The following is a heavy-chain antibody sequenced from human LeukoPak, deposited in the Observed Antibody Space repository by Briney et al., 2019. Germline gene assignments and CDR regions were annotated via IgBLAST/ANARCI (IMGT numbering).Heavy chain of an antibody. CDR3: ARGLVVTGTTRRDYFDY. V-gene: IGHV4-34*01. CDR1: GGSFSGYY. J-gene: IGHJ4*02. D-gene: IGHD1-7*01. Sequence: SETLSLTCAVYGGSFSGYYWRWIRQPPGKGLEWIEDINHSGSTNYNPSLKSRVTISVDTSKNQFSLKLSSVTAADTAVYYCARGLVVTGTTRRDYFDYWGQGTLVTVSS. CDR2: INHSGST.